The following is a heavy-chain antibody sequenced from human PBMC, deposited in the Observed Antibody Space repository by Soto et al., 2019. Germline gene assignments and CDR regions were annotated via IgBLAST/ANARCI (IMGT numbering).Heavy chain of an antibody. V-gene: IGHV1-18*01. Sequence: ASVKVSCKASGYTFTSYGISWVRQAPGQGLEWMGWISAYNGNTNYAQKLQGRVTMTTDTSTSTAYMELRSLRSDDTAVYYCARSANFDWLLAGEYYFDYWGQGTLVTVSS. CDR1: GYTFTSYG. D-gene: IGHD3-9*01. J-gene: IGHJ4*02. CDR2: ISAYNGNT. CDR3: ARSANFDWLLAGEYYFDY.